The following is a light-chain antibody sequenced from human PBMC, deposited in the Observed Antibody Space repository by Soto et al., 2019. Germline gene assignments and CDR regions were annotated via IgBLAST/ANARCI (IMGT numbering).Light chain of an antibody. Sequence: EIVLTQSPGTLSLSPGEGATLSCRATQSVTSNFLAWYQQKPGQAPRLLIYGTSSRATGIPDRFSGSGSGTDFTLTIRSLEPEDFAIYYCQQRANWPLTTFGHGTRLEIK. CDR1: QSVTSNF. J-gene: IGKJ5*01. CDR3: QQRANWPLTT. CDR2: GTS. V-gene: IGKV3D-20*02.